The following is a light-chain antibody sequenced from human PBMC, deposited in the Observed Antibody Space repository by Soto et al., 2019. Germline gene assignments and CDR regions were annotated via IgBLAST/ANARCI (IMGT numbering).Light chain of an antibody. V-gene: IGLV2-14*01. CDR3: NSYTNAPASV. J-gene: IGLJ1*01. CDR2: EVS. CDR1: SCNVGAHDF. Sequence: QSALTQPASVSGSLGQSITISCTGTSCNVGAHDFVSWYQQHPGKAPKLMIYEVSNRPSGVSARFSGSKSGTTASLTISGLQAEDESGYYCNSYTNAPASVFGTGTKVTVL.